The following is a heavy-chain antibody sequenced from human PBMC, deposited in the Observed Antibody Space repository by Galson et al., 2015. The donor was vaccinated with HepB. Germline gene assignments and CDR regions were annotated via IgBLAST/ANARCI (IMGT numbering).Heavy chain of an antibody. V-gene: IGHV5-51*01. Sequence: QSGAEVKKPGESLKISCKGSGYSFTSNWIGWVRQMPGKGLEWMGIIYPGDSDTRYSPSFQGQVTISADKSISTAYLQWSSLKASDTAMYYCARLGPRGGYVSYYYYGMDVWGQGTTVTVSS. CDR3: ARLGPRGGYVSYYYYGMDV. D-gene: IGHD5-12*01. CDR2: IYPGDSDT. J-gene: IGHJ6*02. CDR1: GYSFTSNW.